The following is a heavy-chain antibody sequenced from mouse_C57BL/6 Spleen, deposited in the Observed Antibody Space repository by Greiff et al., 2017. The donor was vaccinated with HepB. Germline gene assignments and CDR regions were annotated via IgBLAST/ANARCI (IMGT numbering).Heavy chain of an antibody. D-gene: IGHD2-4*01. J-gene: IGHJ4*01. CDR2: IRSKSNNYAT. CDR1: GFSFNTYA. Sequence: DVKLVESGGGLVQPKGSLKLSCAASGFSFNTYAMNWVRQAPGKGLEWVARIRSKSNNYATYYADSVKDRFTISRDDSESMLYLQMNNLKTEDTAMYYCVRRGDYDVGYAMDYWGQGTSVTVSS. CDR3: VRRGDYDVGYAMDY. V-gene: IGHV10-1*01.